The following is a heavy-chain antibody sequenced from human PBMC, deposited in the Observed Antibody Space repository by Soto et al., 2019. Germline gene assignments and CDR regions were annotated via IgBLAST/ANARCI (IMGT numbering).Heavy chain of an antibody. J-gene: IGHJ6*03. CDR1: GFTFSSYW. CDR2: IKQDGSEK. D-gene: IGHD3-3*01. Sequence: GGSLRLSCAASGFTFSSYWMSWVRQAPGKGLEWVANIKQDGSEKYYVDSVKGRFTISRDNAKNSLYLQMNSLRAEDTAVYYCARGRYYDFWSGYYVDYYYYYMDVWGKGTTVTVSS. CDR3: ARGRYYDFWSGYYVDYYYYYMDV. V-gene: IGHV3-7*01.